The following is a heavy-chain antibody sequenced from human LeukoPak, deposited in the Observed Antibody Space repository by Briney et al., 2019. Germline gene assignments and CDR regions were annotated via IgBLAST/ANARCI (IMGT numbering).Heavy chain of an antibody. J-gene: IGHJ4*02. CDR2: VYSGGDT. Sequence: GGSLRLSCAASEFNIKTNYMTWVRQAPGKGLEWVSIVYSGGDTYYADSVKGRFTISRDDSKNTLYLQMNSLRAEDTAVYYCVRDDDRPDNGLDYWGQGTLVTVSS. CDR3: VRDDDRPDNGLDY. V-gene: IGHV3-53*01. D-gene: IGHD3-22*01. CDR1: EFNIKTNY.